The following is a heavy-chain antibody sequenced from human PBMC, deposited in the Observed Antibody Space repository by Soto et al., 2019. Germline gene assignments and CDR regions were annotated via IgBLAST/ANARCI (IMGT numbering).Heavy chain of an antibody. CDR1: GGSISSSSYY. D-gene: IGHD1-20*01. J-gene: IGHJ6*03. Sequence: SETLSLTCTVSGGSISSSSYYWGWIRQPPGKGLEWIGSIYYSGSTYYNPSLKSRVTISVDTSKNQFSLKLSSVTAADTAVYYCARPDGRVRRITGTQHYYYYMDVWGKGTTVTVSS. V-gene: IGHV4-39*01. CDR2: IYYSGST. CDR3: ARPDGRVRRITGTQHYYYYMDV.